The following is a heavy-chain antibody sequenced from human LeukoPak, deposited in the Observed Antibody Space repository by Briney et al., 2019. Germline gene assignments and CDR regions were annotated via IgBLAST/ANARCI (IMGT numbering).Heavy chain of an antibody. Sequence: GGSLRLSCAASGFTFSSYWMSWVRQAPGKGLEWVANIKQDGSEKYYADSVKGRFTISRDNAKNSLYLQMNSLRAEDTAVYYCARETSDFWSGYFDYWGQGTLVTVSS. CDR2: IKQDGSEK. CDR1: GFTFSSYW. CDR3: ARETSDFWSGYFDY. V-gene: IGHV3-7*01. D-gene: IGHD3-3*01. J-gene: IGHJ4*02.